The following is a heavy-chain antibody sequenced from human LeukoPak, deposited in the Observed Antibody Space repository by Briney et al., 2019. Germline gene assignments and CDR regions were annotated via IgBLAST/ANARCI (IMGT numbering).Heavy chain of an antibody. D-gene: IGHD3-10*01. CDR1: GFTFSKDD. CDR2: IGVTGDT. CDR3: AKYFASGSYYKLPH. Sequence: GGSLRLSCAASGFTFSKDDFHWVRQAPGKGLEWVAAIGVTGDTYYADSVKGRFTISRDNSKNTLYLQMNSLRAEDTAVYYCAKYFASGSYYKLPHWGQGTLVTVSS. J-gene: IGHJ1*01. V-gene: IGHV3-23*01.